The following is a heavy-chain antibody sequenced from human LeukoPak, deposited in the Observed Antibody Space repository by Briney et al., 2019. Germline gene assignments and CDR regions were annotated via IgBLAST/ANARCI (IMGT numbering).Heavy chain of an antibody. CDR3: ARGDCSGGSCYLSLTTIDY. Sequence: GRSLRLSYAASGFAFSSYGMHWVRQAPGKGLEWVAVISYDGSNKYYADSVKGRFTISRDNSKNTLYLQMNSLRAEDTAVYYCARGDCSGGSCYLSLTTIDYWGQGTLVTVSS. J-gene: IGHJ4*02. V-gene: IGHV3-30*03. CDR2: ISYDGSNK. CDR1: GFAFSSYG. D-gene: IGHD2-15*01.